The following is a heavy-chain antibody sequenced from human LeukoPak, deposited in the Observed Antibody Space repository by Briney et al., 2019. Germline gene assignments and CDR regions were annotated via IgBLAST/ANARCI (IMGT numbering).Heavy chain of an antibody. CDR3: AISSGWYLNWFDP. J-gene: IGHJ5*02. Sequence: SGTLSLTCAVSGGSISSCNWWSWVRQPPGKGLEWIGYIYYSGSTNYNPSLKSQVTISVDTSKNQFSLNLRSVTAADTAVYYCAISSGWYLNWFDPWGQGTLVTVSS. CDR2: IYYSGST. V-gene: IGHV4-4*02. D-gene: IGHD6-19*01. CDR1: GGSISSCNW.